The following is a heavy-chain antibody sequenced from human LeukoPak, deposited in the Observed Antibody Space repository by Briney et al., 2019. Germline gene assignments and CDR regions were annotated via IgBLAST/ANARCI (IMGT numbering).Heavy chain of an antibody. D-gene: IGHD3-22*01. CDR2: IYYSGST. Sequence: PSETLSLTCTVSGGSISSSSYYWGWIRQPPGKGLGWIGSIYYSGSTYYNPSLKSRVTISVDTSKNQFSLKLSSVTAADTAVYYCARVLTKYYYDSSGYYYPDAFDIWGQGTMVTVSS. J-gene: IGHJ3*02. V-gene: IGHV4-39*07. CDR1: GGSISSSSYY. CDR3: ARVLTKYYYDSSGYYYPDAFDI.